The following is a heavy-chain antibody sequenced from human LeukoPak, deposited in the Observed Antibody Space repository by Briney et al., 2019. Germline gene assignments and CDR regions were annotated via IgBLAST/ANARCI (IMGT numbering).Heavy chain of an antibody. D-gene: IGHD1-26*01. CDR1: GFTFSDYY. J-gene: IGHJ4*02. CDR2: ISSSGSTI. CDR3: ARGPRIVGRRLGAYFFGY. Sequence: GGSLRLSCAASGFTFSDYYMSWIRQAPGKGLEWVSYISSSGSTIYYADSVKGRFTISRDNAKNSLYLQMNSLRAEGTAVYYCARGPRIVGRRLGAYFFGYWGQGTLVTVSS. V-gene: IGHV3-11*01.